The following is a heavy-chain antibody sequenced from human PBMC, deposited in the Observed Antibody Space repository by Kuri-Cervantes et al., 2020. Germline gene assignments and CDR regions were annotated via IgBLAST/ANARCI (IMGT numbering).Heavy chain of an antibody. CDR2: ISYDGSNK. V-gene: IGHV3-30*07. D-gene: IGHD3-10*01. CDR3: AREGYYGSGSLYYYYYMDV. Sequence: GESLKISCVASGFTFSSYAMHWVRQAPGKGLEWVAVISYDGSNKYYADSVKGRFTISRDNAKNSLYLQMNSLRAEDTAVYYCAREGYYGSGSLYYYYYMDVWGKGTTVTVSS. CDR1: GFTFSSYA. J-gene: IGHJ6*03.